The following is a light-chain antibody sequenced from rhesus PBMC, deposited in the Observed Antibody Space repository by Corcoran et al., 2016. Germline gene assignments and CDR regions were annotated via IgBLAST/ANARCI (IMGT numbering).Light chain of an antibody. V-gene: IGKV1-21*01. CDR2: QAS. CDR1: QGIAGW. J-gene: IGKJ1*01. Sequence: DIQMTQSPSSLSASVGDRVTITCRASQGIAGWLAWYQQKPGKAPTLLVYQASNLQNGVPSRFSGSGYGSDFTHTISSLQPEDFATYSCQHNNRVPRTFGKGTRVEVK. CDR3: QHNNRVPRT.